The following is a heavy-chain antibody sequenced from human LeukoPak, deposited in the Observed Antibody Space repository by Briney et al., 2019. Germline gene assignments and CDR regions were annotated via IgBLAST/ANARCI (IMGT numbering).Heavy chain of an antibody. D-gene: IGHD5-18*01. CDR3: ATKRGYNYGLDY. CDR1: WFTVSSNY. J-gene: IGHJ4*02. V-gene: IGHV3-53*01. CDR2: TYSGGTT. Sequence: PGGALRLSCSASWFTVSSNYMSWVRQSPGQGLEWVSLTYSGGTTNYADSVKGRFTISRDNSKNTLYLQMNSLRVEDTAVYYCATKRGYNYGLDYWGQGTLVTVSS.